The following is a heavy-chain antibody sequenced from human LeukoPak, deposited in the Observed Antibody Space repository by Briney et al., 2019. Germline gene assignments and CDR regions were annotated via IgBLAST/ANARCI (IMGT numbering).Heavy chain of an antibody. J-gene: IGHJ4*02. CDR2: MNPSGGST. CDR3: ARERVSGGYVTFDY. D-gene: IGHD5-12*01. Sequence: ASVKVSCKASGYTLTNHYIHWVRQAPGQGLEWMGIMNPSGGSTSYPQKFQGRVTMTRDTSTSTVYMELSSLRSEYTAVYYCARERVSGGYVTFDYWGQGTLVTVSS. CDR1: GYTLTNHY. V-gene: IGHV1-46*01.